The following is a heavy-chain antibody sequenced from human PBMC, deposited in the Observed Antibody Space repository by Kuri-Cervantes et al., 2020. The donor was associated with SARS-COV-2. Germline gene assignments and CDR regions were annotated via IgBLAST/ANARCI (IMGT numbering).Heavy chain of an antibody. CDR2: FDPEDGET. CDR1: GYTLTELS. J-gene: IGHJ6*03. CDR3: ATDLLSCARWCMDV. Sequence: ASVKVSCKVSGYTLTELSMRWVRQAPGKGLEWMGGFDPEDGETIYAQKFQGRVTMTEDTSTDTAYMELSSLRSEDTAVYYCATDLLSCARWCMDVWGKGTTVTVSS. V-gene: IGHV1-24*01. D-gene: IGHD2-21*01.